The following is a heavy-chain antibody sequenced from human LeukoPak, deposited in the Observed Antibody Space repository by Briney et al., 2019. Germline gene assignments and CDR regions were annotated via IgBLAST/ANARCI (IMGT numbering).Heavy chain of an antibody. CDR3: ARVKVQQLAPYFDY. CDR1: GGSIISGDYY. V-gene: IGHV4-30-4*01. J-gene: IGHJ4*02. Sequence: PSATLSLTCTVSGGSIISGDYYWSWIRQPPGQGLEWIGYIYYSGSTYYNPSLKSRVTISVDTSKNQFSLKLSSVTAADTAVYYCARVKVQQLAPYFDYWGQGTLVTVSS. CDR2: IYYSGST. D-gene: IGHD6-13*01.